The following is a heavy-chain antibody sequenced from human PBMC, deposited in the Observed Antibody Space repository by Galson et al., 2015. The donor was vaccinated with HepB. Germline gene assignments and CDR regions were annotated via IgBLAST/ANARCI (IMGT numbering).Heavy chain of an antibody. J-gene: IGHJ5*02. D-gene: IGHD1-26*01. CDR1: GFTFSNFA. CDR3: ARNSGNNYRYFFKS. Sequence: SLRLSCAASGFTFSNFAMSWVRQAPGKGLQWVSVIGGSSGTKHYADSVKGRFTITRDNSKNTMYLQMNSLRAEDTAVYFCARNSGNNYRYFFKSWGQGALVTVSS. V-gene: IGHV3-23*01. CDR2: IGGSSGTK.